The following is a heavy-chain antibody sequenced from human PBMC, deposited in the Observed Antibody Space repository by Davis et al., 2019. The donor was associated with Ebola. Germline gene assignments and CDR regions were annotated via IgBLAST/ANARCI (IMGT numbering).Heavy chain of an antibody. D-gene: IGHD3-16*02. CDR1: GFTFSNAW. CDR3: TTDRGYIWGSYRLYYFDY. J-gene: IGHJ4*02. V-gene: IGHV3-15*01. CDR2: IKSKTDGGTT. Sequence: PGGSLRLSCAASGFTFSNAWMSWVRQAPGKGLEWVGRIKSKTDGGTTDYAAPVKGRFTISRDDSKNTLYLQMNSLKTEDTAVYYCTTDRGYIWGSYRLYYFDYWGQGTLVTVSS.